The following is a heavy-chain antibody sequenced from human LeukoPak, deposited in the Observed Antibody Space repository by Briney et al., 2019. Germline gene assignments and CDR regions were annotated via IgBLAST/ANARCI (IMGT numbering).Heavy chain of an antibody. CDR2: INPSGGST. CDR3: AADRYYYDSRILSTNYFDY. V-gene: IGHV1-46*01. CDR1: GYTFTSYY. Sequence: ASVKVSCKASGYTFTSYYMHWVRQAPGQGLEWMGIINPSGGSTSYAQKLQGRVTMTRDMSTSTAYMELSSLRSEDTAVYYCAADRYYYDSRILSTNYFDYWGQGTLVTVSS. D-gene: IGHD3-22*01. J-gene: IGHJ4*02.